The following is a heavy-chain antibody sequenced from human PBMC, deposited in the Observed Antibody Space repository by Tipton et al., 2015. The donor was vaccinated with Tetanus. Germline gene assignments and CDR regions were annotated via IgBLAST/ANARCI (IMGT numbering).Heavy chain of an antibody. CDR2: IFHSGST. CDR1: GASISSAA. Sequence: TLSLTCDVSGASISSAAWTWIRQPSGKGLEWIGHIFHSGSTYYNPSLKSRVTISVDTSQKQISLKVNSVTAADTAVYYCVRGRGLGAYSYGFEYWGQGALVTVSS. D-gene: IGHD5-18*01. V-gene: IGHV4-30-2*01. J-gene: IGHJ4*02. CDR3: VRGRGLGAYSYGFEY.